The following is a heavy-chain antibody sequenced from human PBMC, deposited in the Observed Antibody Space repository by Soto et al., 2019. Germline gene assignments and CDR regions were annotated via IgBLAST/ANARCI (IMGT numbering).Heavy chain of an antibody. CDR3: ARDKDPLPSFYHYYGMDV. Sequence: GASVKVSCKASGGTFSSYTISWVRQAPGQGLEWMGRIIPIRGIANYAQKFQGRVTITTDKSTSTVYMELSSLRSEDTAVYYCARDKDPLPSFYHYYGMDVWGQGTTVTVSS. D-gene: IGHD2-15*01. CDR1: GGTFSSYT. V-gene: IGHV1-69*04. J-gene: IGHJ6*02. CDR2: IIPIRGIA.